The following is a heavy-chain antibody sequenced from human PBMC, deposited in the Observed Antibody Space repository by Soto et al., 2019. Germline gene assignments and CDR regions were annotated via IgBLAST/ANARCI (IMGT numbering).Heavy chain of an antibody. CDR2: NSVSGGET. CDR1: VFTLSDKA. J-gene: IGHJ4*02. V-gene: IGHV3-23*01. Sequence: EVQLLEAGGGLVQPGGSLRLSCAASVFTLSDKAMSWVRQPPGRGLERVSANSVSGGETYYADSVKGRFTISRDNPKNTLVLQMNSLRAEDTAVYYCAKLVGVNAGDWGQGSLV. D-gene: IGHD1-26*01. CDR3: AKLVGVNAGD.